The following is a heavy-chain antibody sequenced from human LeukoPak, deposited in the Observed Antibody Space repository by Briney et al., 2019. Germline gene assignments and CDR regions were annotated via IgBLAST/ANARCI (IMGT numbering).Heavy chain of an antibody. J-gene: IGHJ4*02. CDR2: INPNSGGT. CDR1: GYTFTGYY. V-gene: IGHV1-2*02. Sequence: ASVKVSCKASGYTFTGYYMHWVRQAPGQGLEWMGWINPNSGGTNYAQKFQGRVTMTRDTSISTAYMELSRLRSDDTAVYYCAVSIAVAGRFDYWGQGTLVTVSS. D-gene: IGHD6-19*01. CDR3: AVSIAVAGRFDY.